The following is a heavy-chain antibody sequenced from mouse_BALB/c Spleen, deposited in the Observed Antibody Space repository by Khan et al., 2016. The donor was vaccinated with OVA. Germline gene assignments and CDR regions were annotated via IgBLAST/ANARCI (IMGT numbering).Heavy chain of an antibody. CDR2: IWSGGTT. J-gene: IGHJ3*01. D-gene: IGHD2-4*01. Sequence: VQLQQSGPGLVQPSQSLSITCTVSGFSLTTYGVHLVRQSPGKGLEWLGVIWSGGTTDYSAAFLSRLSITKDHSKRQVFFKMNSLQANYTAIYYCARNYDYDEGLAYWGQGTLVTVAA. V-gene: IGHV2-2*02. CDR3: ARNYDYDEGLAY. CDR1: GFSLTTYG.